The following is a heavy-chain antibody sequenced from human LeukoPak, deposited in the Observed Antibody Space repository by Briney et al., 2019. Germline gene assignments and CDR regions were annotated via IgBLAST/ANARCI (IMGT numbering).Heavy chain of an antibody. D-gene: IGHD1-26*01. CDR1: GGSISSYY. J-gene: IGHJ4*02. CDR3: ARGQVGATSFDY. CDR2: IYYSGST. V-gene: IGHV4-59*01. Sequence: SETLSLTCTVSGGSISSYYWSWIRQPPGKRLEWIGYIYYSGSTNYNPSLRSRVTISVDTSKNQFSLKLSSVTAADTAVYYCARGQVGATSFDYWGQGTLVTVSS.